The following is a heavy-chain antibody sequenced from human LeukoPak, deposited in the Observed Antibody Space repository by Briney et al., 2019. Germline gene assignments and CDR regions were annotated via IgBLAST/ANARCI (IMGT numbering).Heavy chain of an antibody. CDR1: GYTFTSYD. Sequence: ASVKVSCKASGYTFTSYDINWVRQATGQGLEWMGWMNPNSGDTNYAQKFQGRVTMTRDTSINTAYMELSWLGSDDTAVYYCARTFCSSANCGGYGAFDIWGQGTMVTVSS. CDR3: ARTFCSSANCGGYGAFDI. V-gene: IGHV1-2*02. CDR2: MNPNSGDT. D-gene: IGHD2-2*01. J-gene: IGHJ3*02.